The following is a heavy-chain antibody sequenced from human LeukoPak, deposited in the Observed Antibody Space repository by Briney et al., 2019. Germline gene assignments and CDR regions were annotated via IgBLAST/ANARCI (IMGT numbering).Heavy chain of an antibody. V-gene: IGHV3-7*01. CDR2: IKQDGSEK. D-gene: IGHD6-6*01. CDR3: ARVHSSLDWYFDL. CDR1: GFTFSSYW. J-gene: IGHJ2*01. Sequence: PGGSLRLSCAASGFTFSSYWMSWVRQAPRKGLEWVANIKQDGSEKYYVDSVKGRFTISRDNAKNSLYLQMNSLRAEDTAVYYCARVHSSLDWYFDLWGRGTLVTVSS.